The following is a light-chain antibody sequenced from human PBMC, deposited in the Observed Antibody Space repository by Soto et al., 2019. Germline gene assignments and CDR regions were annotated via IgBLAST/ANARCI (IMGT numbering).Light chain of an antibody. Sequence: LTQPPSASGSPGQSVTISCTGTSSDVGGHNYVSWYQQHPGKAPKLMIYEVTQRPSGVPDRFSGSKSGNTASLTVSGLQAEDEADYYCCSYAGNNNVFGPGTKVSV. CDR2: EVT. CDR1: SSDVGGHNY. J-gene: IGLJ1*01. V-gene: IGLV2-8*01. CDR3: CSYAGNNNV.